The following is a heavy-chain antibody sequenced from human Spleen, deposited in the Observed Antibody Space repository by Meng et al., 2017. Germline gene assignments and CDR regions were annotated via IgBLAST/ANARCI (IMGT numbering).Heavy chain of an antibody. CDR3: ARDWAYYYGSGSYFDYYYYGVDV. J-gene: IGHJ6*02. V-gene: IGHV1-2*06. CDR2: INPKSGDT. CDR1: GYNFPDYY. Sequence: ASVKVSCKPSGYNFPDYYIHWVRRAPGQGLEWRGRINPKSGDTHYAQKFQARVTMTGDTSISTAYMELSGLRSDDTAVYYCARDWAYYYGSGSYFDYYYYGVDVWGQGTTVTVSS. D-gene: IGHD3-10*01.